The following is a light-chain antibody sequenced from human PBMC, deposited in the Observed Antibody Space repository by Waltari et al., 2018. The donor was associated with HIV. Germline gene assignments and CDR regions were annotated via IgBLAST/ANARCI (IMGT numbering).Light chain of an antibody. CDR1: QSIGNSH. Sequence: EVVLTQSPDILSLSPGDRATLSCRANQSIGNSHLAWYQQRPGKSPRLLIYGASTRARGVPERFSGSGSGTAFSLAISRLELEVFAVYYCQQYASSPLTFGQGARVDF. J-gene: IGKJ3*01. CDR3: QQYASSPLT. V-gene: IGKV3-20*01. CDR2: GAS.